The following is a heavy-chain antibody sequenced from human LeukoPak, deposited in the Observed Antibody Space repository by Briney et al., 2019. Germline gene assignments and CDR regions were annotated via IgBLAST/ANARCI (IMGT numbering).Heavy chain of an antibody. D-gene: IGHD3-3*01. Sequence: GGSLRLSCAASGFTFSSYWMIWVRQAPGKGLEWVANIKQDGGEKYYVDSVKGRFTISRDNAKNSLYLQMNNLRAEDTAMYYCARETMGYFWNGYYRGKAFDYWGQGTLVTVSS. J-gene: IGHJ4*02. CDR2: IKQDGGEK. V-gene: IGHV3-7*01. CDR3: ARETMGYFWNGYYRGKAFDY. CDR1: GFTFSSYW.